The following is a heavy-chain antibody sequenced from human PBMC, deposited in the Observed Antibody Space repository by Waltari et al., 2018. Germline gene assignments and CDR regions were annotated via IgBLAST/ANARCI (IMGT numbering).Heavy chain of an antibody. D-gene: IGHD2-15*01. CDR2: IRYDGSNK. J-gene: IGHJ6*02. Sequence: QVQLVESGGGVVQPGGSLRLSCAASGFTFSSYGMHWVRQAPGKGLEWVAFIRYDGSNKYYADSVKGRFTISRDNSKNTLYLQMNSLRAEDTAVYYCAKIGASRSGARGGGMDVWGQGTTVTVSS. CDR1: GFTFSSYG. V-gene: IGHV3-30*02. CDR3: AKIGASRSGARGGGMDV.